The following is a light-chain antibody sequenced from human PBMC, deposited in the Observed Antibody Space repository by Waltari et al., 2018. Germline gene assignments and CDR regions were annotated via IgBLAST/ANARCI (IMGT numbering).Light chain of an antibody. CDR2: SAS. Sequence: DIQMTQSPSSLSASVGDRVTISCRATQGINSYLSWYQQKPGKAPKRLIYSASELESGVPSRFSCSGSGTEYTLTISSLQPEDIATYYCQQYDNFPLSFGGGTKVEIK. J-gene: IGKJ4*01. V-gene: IGKV1-33*01. CDR1: QGINSY. CDR3: QQYDNFPLS.